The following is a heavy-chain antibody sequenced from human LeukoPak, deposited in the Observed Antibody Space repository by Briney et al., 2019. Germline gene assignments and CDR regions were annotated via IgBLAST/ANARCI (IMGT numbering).Heavy chain of an antibody. V-gene: IGHV3-23*01. J-gene: IGHJ6*02. CDR1: GFTFSSYA. D-gene: IGHD2-21*01. CDR3: ARLFQMDV. Sequence: PGGSLRLSCAASGFTFSSYAMSWVRQAPGKGLEWVSAISGSGGSTYYADSVKGRFTISRDNAKNSLYLQMNSLRVEDTAVYYCARLFQMDVWGQGTTVTVSS. CDR2: ISGSGGST.